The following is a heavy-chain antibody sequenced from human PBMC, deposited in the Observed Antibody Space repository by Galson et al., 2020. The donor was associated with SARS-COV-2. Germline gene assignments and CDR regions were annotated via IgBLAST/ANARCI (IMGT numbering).Heavy chain of an antibody. J-gene: IGHJ4*02. D-gene: IGHD2-8*01. CDR2: VFYSGIT. CDR1: ARSTTTSYYS. CDR3: ARRGYTNGYIDY. V-gene: IGHV4-39*01. Sequence: SETLSLTCNVSARSTTTSYYSCACIRQSPGTGPVCIGSVFYSGITYSHPSLKSRVTMSVDTSKTEFSLKLSSVTAADTAVYYCARRGYTNGYIDYWGQGTLVTVSS.